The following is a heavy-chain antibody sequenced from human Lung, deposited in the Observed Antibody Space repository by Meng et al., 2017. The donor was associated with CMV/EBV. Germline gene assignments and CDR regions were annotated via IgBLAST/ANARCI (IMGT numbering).Heavy chain of an antibody. D-gene: IGHD1-20*01. CDR1: GGSISSGEYS. J-gene: IGHJ5*02. V-gene: IGHV4-30-4*08. CDR3: ARGGITGTVDWFDP. CDR2: IYYNGST. Sequence: QVQLQESGPGLVKPSQNLSLTRTVSGGSISSGEYSWSWIRQPPGKGLEWSGYIYYNGSTYYNPSLKSRVTISVDTSKNQFSLKLSSVTAADTAVYYCARGGITGTVDWFDPWGQGPLVTVSS.